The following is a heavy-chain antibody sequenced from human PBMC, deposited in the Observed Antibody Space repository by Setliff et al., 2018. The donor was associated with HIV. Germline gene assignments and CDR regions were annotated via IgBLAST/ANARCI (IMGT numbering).Heavy chain of an antibody. D-gene: IGHD2-2*01. J-gene: IGHJ4*02. V-gene: IGHV4-34*01. Sequence: SETLSLTCAVYGGPLSGHYWSWIRQPPGQGLEWIGETSHSGKTNDNPSLNSRVTISVDKSKNQFSLKLTSVTAADTAVYYCVTSSSWSSRLNFWGPGMLVTVSS. CDR2: TSHSGKT. CDR1: GGPLSGHY. CDR3: VTSSSWSSRLNF.